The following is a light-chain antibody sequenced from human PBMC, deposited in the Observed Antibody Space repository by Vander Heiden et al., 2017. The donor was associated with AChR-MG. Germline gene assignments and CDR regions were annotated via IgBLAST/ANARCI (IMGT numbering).Light chain of an antibody. CDR3: QQYDSLPLT. CDR1: QDIRRD. CDR2: DAS. Sequence: DIRMTQSPSSLSASVGDRVTIICQASQDIRRDLNWYQQKPGKAPKILIYDASNLETGVPSRFSGGGSGTDFIFTISSLQPEDIATYYCQQYDSLPLTFGGGTRVEIK. V-gene: IGKV1-33*01. J-gene: IGKJ4*01.